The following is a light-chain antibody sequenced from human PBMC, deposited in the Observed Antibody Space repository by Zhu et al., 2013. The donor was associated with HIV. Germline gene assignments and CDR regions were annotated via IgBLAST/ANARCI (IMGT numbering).Light chain of an antibody. CDR1: QTVSSGF. CDR2: GTS. CDR3: QQYGSSPPWT. V-gene: IGKV3-20*01. Sequence: DIVLTQSPGTLSLSPGERAILSCRASQTVSSGFLVWYHQRPGQTPRLLIYGTSTRATGIPDRFSGSGSGTDFTLSISRLDPEDFAVYYCQQYGSSPPWTFGQGTKVEIK. J-gene: IGKJ1*01.